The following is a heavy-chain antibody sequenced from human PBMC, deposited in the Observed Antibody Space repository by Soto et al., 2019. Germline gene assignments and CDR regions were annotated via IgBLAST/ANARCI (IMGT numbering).Heavy chain of an antibody. V-gene: IGHV4-39*02. Sequence: PSETMSLACTVSSGSISSTNYYWGWIRQPPGKGLEWIGSISYSGNTYYNPSLRSRVTISVDTSKNHFSLKLNSVTAADTAVYYCVRASITSQYGAGYFGYWGQGTLVTVSS. CDR1: SGSISSTNYY. J-gene: IGHJ4*02. CDR2: ISYSGNT. CDR3: VRASITSQYGAGYFGY. D-gene: IGHD2-2*01.